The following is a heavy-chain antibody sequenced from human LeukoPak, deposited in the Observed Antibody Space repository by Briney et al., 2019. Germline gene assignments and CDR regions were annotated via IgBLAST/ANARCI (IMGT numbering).Heavy chain of an antibody. CDR1: GYTFTGYY. D-gene: IGHD2-2*01. CDR3: ARFGYCSSTSCYEAYYYYGMDV. J-gene: IGHJ6*02. V-gene: IGHV1-2*02. CDR2: IYPNSGGT. Sequence: ASVKVSCKASGYTFTGYYMHWVRQAPGQGLEWMGWIYPNSGGTNYAQKFQGRVTMTRDTSISTAYMELSRLRSDDTAVYYCARFGYCSSTSCYEAYYYYGMDVWGQGTTVTVSS.